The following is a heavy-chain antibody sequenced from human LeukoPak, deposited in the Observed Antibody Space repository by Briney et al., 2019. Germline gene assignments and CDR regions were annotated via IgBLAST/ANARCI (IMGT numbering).Heavy chain of an antibody. Sequence: PSETLSLTCTVSGGSIGSYYWSWIRQPPGEGLEWIGYISNSGSTNYNPSLKSRVTISVDTSKNQLSLKLSSVTAADTAVYHCVRLQPNTGEWAFDIWGQGTMVSVSP. CDR2: ISNSGST. D-gene: IGHD1-1*01. CDR3: VRLQPNTGEWAFDI. CDR1: GGSIGSYY. V-gene: IGHV4-59*01. J-gene: IGHJ3*02.